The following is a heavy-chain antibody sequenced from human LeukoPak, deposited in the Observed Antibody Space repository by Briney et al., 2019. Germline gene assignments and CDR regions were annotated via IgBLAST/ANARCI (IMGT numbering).Heavy chain of an antibody. V-gene: IGHV6-1*01. CDR3: ARVHRKGPYGDGGYFYFFMDV. J-gene: IGHJ6*03. Sequence: SQTLSLTCAISGDSVSSNSAAWNWFRQYPSRGLEWLGRTYYRSKWYNDYAVSVKSRITINPATSKNQFSLQLSSVTPEYAAVYYCARVHRKGPYGDGGYFYFFMDVWGKGTTVTVSS. CDR2: TYYRSKWYN. D-gene: IGHD4-17*01. CDR1: GDSVSSNSAA.